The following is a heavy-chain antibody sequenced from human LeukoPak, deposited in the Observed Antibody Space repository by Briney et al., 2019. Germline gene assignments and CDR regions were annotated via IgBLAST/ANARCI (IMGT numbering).Heavy chain of an antibody. CDR1: GFTFSSYG. Sequence: QSGGSLRLSCAASGFTFSSYGMHWVRQAPGKGLEWVAVISYDGSNKYYADSVKGRFTISRDNSKNTLYLQMNSLRAEDTAVYYATRGYSYGPPFDYWGQETLVTVSS. D-gene: IGHD5-18*01. CDR2: ISYDGSNK. J-gene: IGHJ4*02. V-gene: IGHV3-30*03. CDR3: TRGYSYGPPFDY.